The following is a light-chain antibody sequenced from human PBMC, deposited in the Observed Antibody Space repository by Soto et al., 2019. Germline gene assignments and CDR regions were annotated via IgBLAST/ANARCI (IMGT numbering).Light chain of an antibody. Sequence: QSALTQPASVSGSPGQSLTISCTGTSSDIGFYNYVSWYQQHPGKAPKLIIYEVAKRPSGVSSRFSGSKSGNTASLTISGLQAEDEADYHCSSYTSTSTLYVFGTGTKVTVL. CDR3: SSYTSTSTLYV. J-gene: IGLJ1*01. V-gene: IGLV2-14*01. CDR2: EVA. CDR1: SSDIGFYNY.